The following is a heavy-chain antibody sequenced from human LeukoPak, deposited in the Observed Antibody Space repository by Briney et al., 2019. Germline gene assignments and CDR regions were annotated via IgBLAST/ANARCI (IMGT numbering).Heavy chain of an antibody. D-gene: IGHD3-10*01. CDR1: GDSVSRKSAG. J-gene: IGHJ3*01. CDR2: IYYRSTWYS. CDR3: ARGGLVRGSIDSLIAFDF. Sequence: SQTLSLTCAISGDSVSRKSAGWNWIRQSPSRGLEWLGRIYYRSTWYSDFLTSRITISPDAYKNQFSLHLDSVTPEDTAVYYCARGGLVRGSIDSLIAFDFWGQGTVVTVSS. V-gene: IGHV6-1*01.